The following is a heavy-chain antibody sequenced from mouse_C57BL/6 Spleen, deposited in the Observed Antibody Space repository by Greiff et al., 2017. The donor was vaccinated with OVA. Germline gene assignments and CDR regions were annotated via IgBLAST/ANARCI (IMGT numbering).Heavy chain of an antibody. CDR2: INYDGSST. CDR3: ARAQAYYSNYDWFAY. V-gene: IGHV5-16*01. CDR1: GFTFSDYY. J-gene: IGHJ3*01. Sequence: EVKVVESEGGLVQPGSSMKLSCTASGFTFSDYYMAWVRQVPEKGLEWVANINYDGSSTYYLDSLKSRFIISRDNAKNILYLQMSSLKSEDTATYYCARAQAYYSNYDWFAYWGQGTLVTVSA. D-gene: IGHD2-5*01.